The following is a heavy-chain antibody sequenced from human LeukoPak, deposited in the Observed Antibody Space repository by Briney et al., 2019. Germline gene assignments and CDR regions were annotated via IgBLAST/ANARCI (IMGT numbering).Heavy chain of an antibody. Sequence: GGSLRLSCAASGFTFSSYAMSWVRQAPGKGLEWVSAISGSGGSTYSGDSVKGRFTISRDNSKNTLYLQMNSLITEDTAVYYCAKDWSGSWTIDYWGQGTLVTVSS. D-gene: IGHD1-26*01. V-gene: IGHV3-23*01. CDR2: ISGSGGST. CDR1: GFTFSSYA. J-gene: IGHJ4*02. CDR3: AKDWSGSWTIDY.